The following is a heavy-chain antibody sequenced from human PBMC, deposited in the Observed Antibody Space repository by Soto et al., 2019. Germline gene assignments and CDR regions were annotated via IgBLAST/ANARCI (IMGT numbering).Heavy chain of an antibody. V-gene: IGHV3-66*01. CDR2: IYSGGST. Sequence: EVQLVESGGGLVQPGGSLRLSCAASGFTVSSNYMSWVRQAPGKGLEWVSVIYSGGSTYYADSVKGRFTISRDNSKNTLXLQMTSLRAEDTAVYYCARDFTYGSGSYLYYYGMDVWGQGTTVTVSS. D-gene: IGHD3-10*01. CDR3: ARDFTYGSGSYLYYYGMDV. CDR1: GFTVSSNY. J-gene: IGHJ6*02.